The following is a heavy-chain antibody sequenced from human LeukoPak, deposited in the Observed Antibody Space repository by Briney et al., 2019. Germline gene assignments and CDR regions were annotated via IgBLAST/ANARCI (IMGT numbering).Heavy chain of an antibody. CDR2: INTNTGNP. V-gene: IGHV7-4-1*02. J-gene: IGHJ6*02. Sequence: GASVKVSCKASGYTFTSYAMNWVRQAPGQGLEWMGWINTNTGNPTYAQGFTGRFVFSLDTSVSTAYLQISSLKAEDTAVYYCXRXHSAYYXVSSDYYYYGMDVWGQGTTVTVSS. CDR1: GYTFTSYA. CDR3: XRXHSAYYXVSSDYYYYGMDV. D-gene: IGHD3-22*01.